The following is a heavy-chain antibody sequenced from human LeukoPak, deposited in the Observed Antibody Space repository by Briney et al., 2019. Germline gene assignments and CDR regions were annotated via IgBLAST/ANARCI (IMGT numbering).Heavy chain of an antibody. CDR3: AKGREKYCTSTSCYHDY. D-gene: IGHD2-2*01. J-gene: IGHJ4*02. CDR2: IRYDGVNK. CDR1: GFTFSSYG. V-gene: IGHV3-30*02. Sequence: GGSLRLSCAGSGFTFSSYGMQRGRQAPRKRPGGVGFIRYDGVNKYYEDSVKGRFTISTDNSENTLYLQMNSLRVEDTAVYFCAKGREKYCTSTSCYHDYWGQGTLVTVSS.